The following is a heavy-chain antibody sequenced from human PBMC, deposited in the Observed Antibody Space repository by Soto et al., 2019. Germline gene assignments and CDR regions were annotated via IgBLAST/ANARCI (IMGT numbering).Heavy chain of an antibody. D-gene: IGHD6-13*01. J-gene: IGHJ5*02. V-gene: IGHV4-59*08. CDR1: GGSISSYY. CDR2: IYYSGST. Sequence: SETLSLTCTVSGGSISSYYWSWIRQPPGKGLEWIGYIYYSGSTNYNPSLKSRVTISVDTSKNQFSLKLSSVTAADTAVYYCARLGHRIAAAGRWFDPWGQGTLVTVSS. CDR3: ARLGHRIAAAGRWFDP.